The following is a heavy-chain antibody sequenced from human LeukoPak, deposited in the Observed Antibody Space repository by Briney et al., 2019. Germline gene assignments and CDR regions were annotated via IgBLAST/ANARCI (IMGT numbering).Heavy chain of an antibody. CDR1: GFTFDDYA. J-gene: IGHJ4*02. V-gene: IGHV3-9*01. D-gene: IGHD6-13*01. CDR3: ARVVAQQLVGTFDY. Sequence: GGSLRLSCAASGFTFDDYAMHWVRQPPGKGLEWVSGISWNSGSLGYLDSVKGRFTISRDNAKNSLYLQMNSLRAEDTAVYYCARVVAQQLVGTFDYWGQGTLVTVSS. CDR2: ISWNSGSL.